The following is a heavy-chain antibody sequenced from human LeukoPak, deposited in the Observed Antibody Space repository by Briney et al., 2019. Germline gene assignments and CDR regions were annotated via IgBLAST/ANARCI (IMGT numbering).Heavy chain of an antibody. J-gene: IGHJ4*02. Sequence: ASVKVSCKASGYTLSSYDMHWVRQAPGQGLEWMGIIHPSGGSTRHPQQLRGRVNMTRHTSTSTVYMELSSLRSEHTAVYHCARGRTTVSHFDYWGPGTLVTVPS. D-gene: IGHD4-17*01. CDR2: IHPSGGST. V-gene: IGHV1-46*01. CDR1: GYTLSSYD. CDR3: ARGRTTVSHFDY.